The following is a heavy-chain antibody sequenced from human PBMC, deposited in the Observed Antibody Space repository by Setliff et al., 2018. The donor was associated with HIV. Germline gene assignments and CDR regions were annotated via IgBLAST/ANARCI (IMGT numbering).Heavy chain of an antibody. Sequence: PSETLSLTCTVSGASIWNYYWSWIRQPPGKGLEWIGYIYYTGSTNYDPSLKSRVTISVDTSKNQFSLKLSSVTAADTAVYYCARVPKSGSSRWFDPWGQGTLVTVSS. J-gene: IGHJ5*02. D-gene: IGHD3-22*01. CDR1: GASIWNYY. CDR2: IYYTGST. V-gene: IGHV4-59*01. CDR3: ARVPKSGSSRWFDP.